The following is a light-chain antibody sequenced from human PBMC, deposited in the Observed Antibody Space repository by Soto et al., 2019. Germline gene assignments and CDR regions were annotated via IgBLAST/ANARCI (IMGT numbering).Light chain of an antibody. CDR1: HSVSSR. CDR3: QHYTNWPLT. Sequence: EIVMTQSPATLSVSPGERATLSCRASHSVSSRLAWYQQKPGQAPRLLIYGASTRATGLPARFSGSGSGTEFTLTISRLQSEGFAVYFCQHYTNWPLTVGGGTKVEIK. V-gene: IGKV3-15*01. CDR2: GAS. J-gene: IGKJ4*01.